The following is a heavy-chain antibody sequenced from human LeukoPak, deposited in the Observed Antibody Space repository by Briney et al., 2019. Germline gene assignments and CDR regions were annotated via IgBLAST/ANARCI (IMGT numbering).Heavy chain of an antibody. V-gene: IGHV3-11*03. Sequence: PGGSRRLSWEASGLTFSDHSTNWIRQPPGKGLEWVSYIRSSGTYTNYADSVRGRFTISRDNAKNSLYLQMDSLRAEDTAAYYCAVSGYWGQGTLVTVSS. J-gene: IGHJ4*02. CDR1: GLTFSDHS. CDR2: IRSSGTYT. D-gene: IGHD6-19*01. CDR3: AVSGY.